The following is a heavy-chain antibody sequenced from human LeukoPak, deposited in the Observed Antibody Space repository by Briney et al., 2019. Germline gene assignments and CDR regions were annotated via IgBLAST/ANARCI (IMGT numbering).Heavy chain of an antibody. CDR1: GFTFSGYW. CDR2: INSDGSST. V-gene: IGHV3-74*01. D-gene: IGHD1-26*01. CDR3: ARPSGSYYYDAFDI. Sequence: GGSLRLSCAASGFTFSGYWIHWVRQAPGRGLVWVSCINSDGSSTSYADSVKGRFTISRDNAKKTLYLQMNSLRADDTAVYYCARPSGSYYYDAFDIWGQGTMVTVSS. J-gene: IGHJ3*02.